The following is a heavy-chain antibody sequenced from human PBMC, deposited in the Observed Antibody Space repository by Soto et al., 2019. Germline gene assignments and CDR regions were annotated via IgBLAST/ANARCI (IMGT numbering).Heavy chain of an antibody. V-gene: IGHV4-61*01. D-gene: IGHD3-16*01. CDR1: GASLTSGSYY. Sequence: QVQLQESGPGLVRLSETLSLTCTVSGASLTSGSYYWSWVRQPPGKGLEWIAYIYRSGSTNYNPSLKSRATISVDTSKNQFSLRLTSVTPADTAMYYCARWKYSYADLPGDWFDSWGQGTLVTVSS. CDR2: IYRSGST. J-gene: IGHJ5*01. CDR3: ARWKYSYADLPGDWFDS.